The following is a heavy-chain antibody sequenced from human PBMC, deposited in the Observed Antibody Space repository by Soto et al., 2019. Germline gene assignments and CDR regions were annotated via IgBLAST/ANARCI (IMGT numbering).Heavy chain of an antibody. CDR1: GYTFTSYG. CDR2: MSAYNGST. Sequence: QVQLVQSGAEVKKPGASVKVSCKASGYTFTSYGISWVRQAPGQGREWMGWMSAYNGSTNYAQKHQGRVTMTTDTSTSTAYMEVRGHRSDETALYYCAKDHPDYAFWTGYRLNYYYYSYMAVWGKGTTVTVSS. J-gene: IGHJ6*03. V-gene: IGHV1-18*01. D-gene: IGHD3-3*01. CDR3: AKDHPDYAFWTGYRLNYYYYSYMAV.